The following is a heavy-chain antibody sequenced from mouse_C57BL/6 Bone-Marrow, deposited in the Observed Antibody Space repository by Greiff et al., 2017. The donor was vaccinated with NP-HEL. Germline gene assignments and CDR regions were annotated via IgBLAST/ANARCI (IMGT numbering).Heavy chain of an antibody. CDR3: ATNYTKIRDAMDY. D-gene: IGHD2-12*01. J-gene: IGHJ4*01. V-gene: IGHV1-39*01. Sequence: VHVKQSGPELVKPGASVKISCKASGYSFTDYNMNWVKQSNGKSLEWIGVINPNYGTTSYNQKFKGKATLTVDQSSSTAYMQLNSLTSEDSAVYYCATNYTKIRDAMDYWGQGTSVTVSS. CDR1: GYSFTDYN. CDR2: INPNYGTT.